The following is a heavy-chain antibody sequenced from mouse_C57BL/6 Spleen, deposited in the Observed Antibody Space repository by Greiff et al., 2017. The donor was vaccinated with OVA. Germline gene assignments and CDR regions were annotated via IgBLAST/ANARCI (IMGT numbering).Heavy chain of an antibody. J-gene: IGHJ4*01. V-gene: IGHV1-9*01. Sequence: VQLQQSGAELMKPGASVKLSCKATGYTFTGYWIEWVKQRPGHGLEWIGEILPGSGSTNYHEKFKGKATFTADTSSNTAYMQLSSLTTEDSAIYYCARPIYDGYYVGAMDYWGQGTSVTVSS. D-gene: IGHD2-3*01. CDR2: ILPGSGST. CDR3: ARPIYDGYYVGAMDY. CDR1: GYTFTGYW.